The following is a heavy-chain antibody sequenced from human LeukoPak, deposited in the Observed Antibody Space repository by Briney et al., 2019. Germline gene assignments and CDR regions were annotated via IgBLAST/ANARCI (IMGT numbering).Heavy chain of an antibody. CDR1: GDSISSSSYY. J-gene: IGHJ4*02. CDR3: ARELHSGSYYFDY. CDR2: VYYIGST. Sequence: SETLSLTCTVSGDSISSSSYYWGWIRQPPGKGPEWIGSVYYIGSTFYSPSLKSRVTTSVDTSKNRFSLKLTSVTAADTAIYYCARELHSGSYYFDYWGQGTLVTVSS. V-gene: IGHV4-39*07. D-gene: IGHD1-26*01.